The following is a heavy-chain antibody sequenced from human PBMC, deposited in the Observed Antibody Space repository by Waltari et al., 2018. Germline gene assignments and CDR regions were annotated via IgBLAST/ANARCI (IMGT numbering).Heavy chain of an antibody. D-gene: IGHD2-2*01. CDR2: IGVGSGNP. V-gene: IGHV1-58*01. J-gene: IGHJ6*02. CDR1: GSTFTSSA. Sequence: QMQLVQSGPEVKKPGTSVKVSCKASGSTFTSSAVQWVRQASGPGLEWIGWIGVGSGNPNYAQKFQERVTITRDMSTSTAYMELSSLRSEDTAVYYCAATYCSSTSCYYYYGMDVWGQGTTVTVSS. CDR3: AATYCSSTSCYYYYGMDV.